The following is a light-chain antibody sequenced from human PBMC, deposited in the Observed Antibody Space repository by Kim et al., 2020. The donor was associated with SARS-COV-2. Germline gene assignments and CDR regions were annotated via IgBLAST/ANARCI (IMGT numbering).Light chain of an antibody. J-gene: IGKJ2*01. CDR1: QTIFNRY. CDR2: GGS. V-gene: IGKV3-20*01. Sequence: EIVLTQSPGTLSLSPGDRAILSCRASQTIFNRYIAWYQHKGGQAPRLLIYGGSTRPTDIPDRFSGSGSGTDFTLTISSLEPEDSAMYYCQQHGGSPPDTFGLGTKLEI. CDR3: QQHGGSPPDT.